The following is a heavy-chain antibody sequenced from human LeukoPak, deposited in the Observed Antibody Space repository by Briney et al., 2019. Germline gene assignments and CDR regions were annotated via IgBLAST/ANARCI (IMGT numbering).Heavy chain of an antibody. D-gene: IGHD1-14*01. CDR3: CLYKAANWFDP. CDR2: ISEDASES. CDR1: GMTFSSYW. J-gene: IGHJ5*01. Sequence: GGSLRLSCAASGMTFSSYWMSWVGQAPRTALEWVANISEDASESQYADSVPRRFTISRDNAKNPLYVQMNSLRVEHTAIYYCCLYKAANWFDPWGQGTLVTVSS. V-gene: IGHV3-7*01.